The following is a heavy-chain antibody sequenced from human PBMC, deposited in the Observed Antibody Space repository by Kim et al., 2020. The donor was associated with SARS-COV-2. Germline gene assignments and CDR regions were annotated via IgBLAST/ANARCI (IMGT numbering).Heavy chain of an antibody. J-gene: IGHJ4*02. D-gene: IGHD1-26*01. V-gene: IGHV3-33*01. CDR2: IWSDGTHG. CDR3: ARGHIVGGTSCDY. CDR1: GFTFSSHG. Sequence: GGSLRLSCAASGFTFSSHGMHWVRQAPGKGLEWVAVIWSDGTHGNYADSVKGRSTISKDNSKNTLYLQMNSLRVEDTAVYYCARGHIVGGTSCDYWGQGALFTVSS.